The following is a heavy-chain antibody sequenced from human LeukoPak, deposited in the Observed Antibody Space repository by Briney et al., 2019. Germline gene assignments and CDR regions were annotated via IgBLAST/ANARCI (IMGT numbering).Heavy chain of an antibody. D-gene: IGHD1-26*01. J-gene: IGHJ6*03. V-gene: IGHV1-2*02. CDR2: INPNSGGT. CDR3: ARDSGATHYYYYYMDV. Sequence: ASVKVSCKASGYTFTGYYMHWVRQAPGQGLEWMGWINPNSGGTNYAQKFQGRVTMTRDTSISTAYMELSRLRSDDTAVYYCARDSGATHYYYYYMDVWGKGTTVTVS. CDR1: GYTFTGYY.